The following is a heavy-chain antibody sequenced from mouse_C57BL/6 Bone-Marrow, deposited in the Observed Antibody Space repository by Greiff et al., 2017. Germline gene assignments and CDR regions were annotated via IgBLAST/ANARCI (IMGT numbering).Heavy chain of an antibody. Sequence: VQLQQSGAELAKPGASVKLSCKASGYTFTSYGISWVKQRPGQGLEWIGEIYPRSGSTYYHEKFKGKATLTADKSSSTANMELSCMTAEDSAVYFCARGWFAYWGQGTLVTVSA. CDR2: IYPRSGST. J-gene: IGHJ3*01. CDR1: GYTFTSYG. CDR3: ARGWFAY. V-gene: IGHV1-81*01.